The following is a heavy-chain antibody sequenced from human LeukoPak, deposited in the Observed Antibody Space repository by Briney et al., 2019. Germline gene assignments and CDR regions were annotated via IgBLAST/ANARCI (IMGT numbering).Heavy chain of an antibody. CDR3: ARAGRITIFGAVIDDAFDI. CDR2: INSDGSST. J-gene: IGHJ3*02. CDR1: GFTFSSYW. Sequence: GGSLRLSCAASGFTFSSYWMHWVRQAPGKGLVWVSRINSDGSSTSYADSVKGRFTISRDNAKNTLYLQMNSLRAEDTAVYYCARAGRITIFGAVIDDAFDIWGQGTMVTVSS. V-gene: IGHV3-74*01. D-gene: IGHD3-3*01.